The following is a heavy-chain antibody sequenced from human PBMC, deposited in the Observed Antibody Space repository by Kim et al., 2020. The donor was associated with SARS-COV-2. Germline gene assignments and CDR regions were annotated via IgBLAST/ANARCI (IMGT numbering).Heavy chain of an antibody. Sequence: SETLSLTCTVSGGSISSSSYYWGWIRQPPGRGLEWIGSIYYTGSTYYNPSLKSRVTISVDTSKNQFSLKLSSVTAADTAVYYCARAGGIAAAYWYFDLWGRGTLVTVSS. CDR3: ARAGGIAAAYWYFDL. CDR2: IYYTGST. D-gene: IGHD6-13*01. CDR1: GGSISSSSYY. J-gene: IGHJ2*01. V-gene: IGHV4-39*07.